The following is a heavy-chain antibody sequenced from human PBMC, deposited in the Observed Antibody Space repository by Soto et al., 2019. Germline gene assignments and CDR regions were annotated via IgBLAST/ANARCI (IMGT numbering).Heavy chain of an antibody. CDR1: GFTFSTYW. CDR3: ARDSANALDY. Sequence: EVQLVESGGGLVQPGGSLRLSCSASGFTFSTYWMHWARQAPGKGLVWVSRINTDGSNTRYADSVKGRFTISRDNAKNTLYLQMNSETPEDTAVYYCARDSANALDYWGQGNLVTVSS. J-gene: IGHJ4*02. D-gene: IGHD7-27*01. V-gene: IGHV3-74*01. CDR2: INTDGSNT.